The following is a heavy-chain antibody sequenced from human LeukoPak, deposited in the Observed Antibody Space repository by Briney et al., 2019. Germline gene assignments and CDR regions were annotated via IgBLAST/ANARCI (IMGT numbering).Heavy chain of an antibody. V-gene: IGHV4-59*08. CDR3: ARQTEGSGSSHAFDI. J-gene: IGHJ3*02. Sequence: KTSETLSLTCTVSGGSINSYYWSWIRQPPGKGLEWIGFIYYSGSTNYNPSLKSRVTISVDTSKGQFSLKLSSVTAADTAVYYCARQTEGSGSSHAFDIWGQGTMVTVSS. CDR2: IYYSGST. D-gene: IGHD3-10*01. CDR1: GGSINSYY.